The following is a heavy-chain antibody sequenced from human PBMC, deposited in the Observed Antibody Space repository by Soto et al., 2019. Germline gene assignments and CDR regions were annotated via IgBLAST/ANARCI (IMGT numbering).Heavy chain of an antibody. V-gene: IGHV3-23*01. CDR1: GFTFSSYA. Sequence: EVQLLESGGGLVQPGGSLRLSCAASGFTFSSYAMSWVRQAPGKGLEWVSAISGSGGSTYYADSVKGRFTISRDNSKNTLYLQMNSLRADDTAVYYCANVALARFWSGYPEMTDSWGQGTLVTVSS. D-gene: IGHD3-3*01. CDR2: ISGSGGST. CDR3: ANVALARFWSGYPEMTDS. J-gene: IGHJ4*02.